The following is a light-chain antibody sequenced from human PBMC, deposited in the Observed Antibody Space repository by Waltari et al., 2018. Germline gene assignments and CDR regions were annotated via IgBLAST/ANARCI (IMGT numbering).Light chain of an antibody. CDR2: SAS. CDR1: QSISTY. J-gene: IGKJ1*01. V-gene: IGKV1-39*01. Sequence: DMQVTQSPSALSASVGDRVTIACRASQSISTYLNWYQQRPGKAPKLLIYSASTLQSGVPSRFSGSGSGTDFTLSISSLQPEDVATYYCPQSYNTPWTFGQGTKVEF. CDR3: PQSYNTPWT.